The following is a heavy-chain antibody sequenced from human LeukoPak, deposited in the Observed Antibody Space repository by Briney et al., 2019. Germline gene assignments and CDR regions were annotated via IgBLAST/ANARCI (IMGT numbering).Heavy chain of an antibody. CDR1: GFTFSSYA. V-gene: IGHV3-30-3*01. J-gene: IGHJ4*02. CDR2: ISYDGSNK. CDR3: AKAMYYYDSTGHRKVGYFDY. Sequence: GGSLRLSCAASGFTFSSYAMHWVRQAPGKGLEWVAVISYDGSNKYYADSVKGRFTISRDNSKNTLYLQMNSLRAEDTAVFYCAKAMYYYDSTGHRKVGYFDYWGQGTLVTVSS. D-gene: IGHD3-22*01.